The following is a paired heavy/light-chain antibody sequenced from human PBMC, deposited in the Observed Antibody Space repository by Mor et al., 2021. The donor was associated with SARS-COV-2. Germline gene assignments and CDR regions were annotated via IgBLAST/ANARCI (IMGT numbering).Heavy chain of an antibody. V-gene: IGHV3-33*01. Sequence: QVQLVESGGRMVQPGRSLRLSCAVSGFNFDDFLIHWVRQVPGKGLEWVAVRWHAGSWKYYAETVKGRFTISGDISMNTIYLDMNNLRADDTAIYYCARDPRERYCTGGSCYGNDYLDIWGQGTLVTVSS. CDR1: GFNFDDFL. CDR3: ARDPRERYCTGGSCYGNDYLDI. J-gene: IGHJ4*02. D-gene: IGHD2-15*01. CDR2: RWHAGSWK.
Light chain of an antibody. CDR3: QQSFTTPPYT. V-gene: IGKV1-39*01. CDR2: ATS. Sequence: DIQMTQSPSSLSASLGDRVTISCRASQTISTYLNWYQQKPGKAPSLLIYATSNLQSGVPSRFSGSGSGTDFTLTISSLQPEDVATYYCQQSFTTPPYTFGQGTKLEI. CDR1: QTISTY. J-gene: IGKJ2*01.